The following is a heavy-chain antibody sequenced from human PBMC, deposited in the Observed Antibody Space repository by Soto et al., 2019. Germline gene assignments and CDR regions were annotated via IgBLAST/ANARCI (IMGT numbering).Heavy chain of an antibody. CDR2: ISGSGGST. Sequence: EVQLLESGGGLVQPGGSLRLSCAASGFTFSSYAMSWVRQAPGKGLEWVSAISGSGGSTYYADSVKGRFTISRDNSKNTLYLQMNSPRAEDTAVYYCAKGRDVLRFLEWLSLFDYWGQGTLVTVSS. V-gene: IGHV3-23*01. CDR3: AKGRDVLRFLEWLSLFDY. D-gene: IGHD3-3*01. J-gene: IGHJ4*02. CDR1: GFTFSSYA.